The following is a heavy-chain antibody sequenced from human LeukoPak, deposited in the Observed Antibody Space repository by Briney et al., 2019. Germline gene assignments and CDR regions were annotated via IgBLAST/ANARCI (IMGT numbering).Heavy chain of an antibody. V-gene: IGHV1-46*01. D-gene: IGHD2-15*01. CDR2: INPSGGST. CDR1: GYTFTSYY. J-gene: IGHJ4*02. CDR3: ARDGLLLGLFDY. Sequence: ASVKVSCKASGYTFTSYYMHWVRQAPEQGLEWMGIINPSGGSTSYAQKFQGRVTMTRDTSTSTVYMELSSLRSEDTAVYYCARDGLLLGLFDYWGQGTLVTVSS.